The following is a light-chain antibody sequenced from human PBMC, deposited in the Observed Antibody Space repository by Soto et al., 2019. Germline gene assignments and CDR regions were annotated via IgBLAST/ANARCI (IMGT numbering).Light chain of an antibody. CDR2: EVT. Sequence: QSVLTQPPSASGSPGQSVTISCTGTSSDVGGYNYVSWYQQHPGKAPKLMIYEVTKRPSGVPDRFSGSKSASTASLTVSGLQAEDEADYYCSSYAGNDNFCVFGTGTKDTVL. J-gene: IGLJ1*01. CDR1: SSDVGGYNY. CDR3: SSYAGNDNFCV. V-gene: IGLV2-8*01.